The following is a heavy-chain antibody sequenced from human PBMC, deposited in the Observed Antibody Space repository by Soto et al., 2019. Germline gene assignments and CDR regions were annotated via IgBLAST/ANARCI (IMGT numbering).Heavy chain of an antibody. CDR2: ITDSGSGT. CDR1: GFTFSSCV. Sequence: EVHLLESGGGLVQPGESLRLSCGASGFTFSSCVMSWVRQAPGKGLEWVSCITDSGSGTYYADSVKGRFTISRDNSKNTMYLQMNNLRGEDTGVYYCAKGLINGRWYAADWGQGTLVTVAS. CDR3: AKGLINGRWYAAD. J-gene: IGHJ4*02. V-gene: IGHV3-23*01. D-gene: IGHD6-13*01.